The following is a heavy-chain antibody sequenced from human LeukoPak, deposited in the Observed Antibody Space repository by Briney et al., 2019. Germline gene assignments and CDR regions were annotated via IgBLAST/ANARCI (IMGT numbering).Heavy chain of an antibody. V-gene: IGHV4-39*01. CDR3: ARRSPQCWGGDCYFDY. J-gene: IGHJ4*02. Sequence: SETLSPTCTVSGGSISNSSDYWGWIRQPPGKGLEWIGSIYYSGSNYYNPSLKSRVTISVDTSKNQFSLKLSSVSAADTAVYYCARRSPQCWGGDCYFDYWGQGTLVTVSS. D-gene: IGHD2-21*02. CDR2: IYYSGSN. CDR1: GGSISNSSDY.